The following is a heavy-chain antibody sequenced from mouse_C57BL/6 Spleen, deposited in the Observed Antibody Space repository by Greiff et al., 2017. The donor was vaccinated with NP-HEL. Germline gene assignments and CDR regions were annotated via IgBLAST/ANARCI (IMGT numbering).Heavy chain of an antibody. CDR3: ANYYDFSWFAY. D-gene: IGHD2-4*01. Sequence: EVQVVESGGGLVKPGGSLKLSCAASGFTFSDYGMHWVRQAPEKGLEWVAYISSGSSTIYYADTVKGRFTISRDNAKNTLFLQMTSLRSEDTAMYYCANYYDFSWFAYWGQGTLVTVSA. V-gene: IGHV5-17*01. J-gene: IGHJ3*01. CDR1: GFTFSDYG. CDR2: ISSGSSTI.